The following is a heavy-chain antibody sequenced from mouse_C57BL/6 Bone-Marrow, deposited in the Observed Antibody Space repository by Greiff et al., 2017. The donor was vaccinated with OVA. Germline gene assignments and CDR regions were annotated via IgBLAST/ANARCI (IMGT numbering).Heavy chain of an antibody. CDR1: GYTFTSYW. J-gene: IGHJ1*03. V-gene: IGHV1-55*01. CDR3: AKRYYGSCYWYFDF. D-gene: IGHD1-1*01. Sequence: QVQLQQPGAELVKPGASVKMSCKASGYTFTSYWITWVKQRPGQGLEWIGDIYPGSGSTNYNEKFKSKATLTVDTSSSTAYMQLSSLTSEDSAVYYLAKRYYGSCYWYFDFWGTGTTVTVSS. CDR2: IYPGSGST.